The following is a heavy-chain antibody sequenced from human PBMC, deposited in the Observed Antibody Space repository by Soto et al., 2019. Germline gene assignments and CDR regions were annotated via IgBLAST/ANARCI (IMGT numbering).Heavy chain of an antibody. J-gene: IGHJ4*02. V-gene: IGHV4-59*08. Sequence: SETLSLTCTVSGGSISSYYWSWIRQPPGKGLEWIGYIYYSGSTNYNPSLKSRVTISVDTSKNQFSLKLSSVTAADTAVYYCARQVWSGYSDYWGQGTLVTVSS. CDR3: ARQVWSGYSDY. CDR2: IYYSGST. D-gene: IGHD3-3*01. CDR1: GGSISSYY.